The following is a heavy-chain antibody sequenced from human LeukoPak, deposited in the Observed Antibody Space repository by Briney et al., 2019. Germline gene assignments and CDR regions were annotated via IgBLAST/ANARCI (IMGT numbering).Heavy chain of an antibody. CDR3: ARENYHDY. Sequence: GGSRRLSCAASGFTFSSYSMNWVRQSPGKGLEWVSSISGSSSYIYYADSVKGRFTISRDNAKNSLYLQMNSLRAEDTAVYYCARENYHDYWGQGTLVTVSS. J-gene: IGHJ4*02. CDR1: GFTFSSYS. D-gene: IGHD1-7*01. V-gene: IGHV3-21*01. CDR2: ISGSSSYI.